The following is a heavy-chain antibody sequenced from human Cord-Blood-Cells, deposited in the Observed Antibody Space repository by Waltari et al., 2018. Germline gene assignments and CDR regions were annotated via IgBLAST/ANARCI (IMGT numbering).Heavy chain of an antibody. CDR1: GFTLRSYA. J-gene: IGHJ4*02. Sequence: QVQLVESGGGVVQPGRSLRLSCAASGFTLRSYAMHWVRQAPGKGLEWVAVISYDGSNKYYADSVKGRFTISRDNSKNTLYLQMNSLRAEDTAVYYCARDRGVYWGQGTLVTVSS. CDR3: ARDRGVY. D-gene: IGHD3-10*01. CDR2: ISYDGSNK. V-gene: IGHV3-30-3*01.